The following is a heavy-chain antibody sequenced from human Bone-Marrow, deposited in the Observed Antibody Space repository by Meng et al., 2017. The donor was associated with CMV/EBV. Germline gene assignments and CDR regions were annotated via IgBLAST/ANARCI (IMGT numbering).Heavy chain of an antibody. D-gene: IGHD2/OR15-2a*01. CDR1: GYTFTGYY. Sequence: ASVKVSCKASGYTFTGYYMHWVRQAPGQGLEWMGWINPNSGGTNYAQKFQGRVTMTRDTSISTAYMELTGLRSEDTAMYYCARDQGGQVLYDDWGQGTLVTVSS. J-gene: IGHJ4*02. CDR3: ARDQGGQVLYDD. CDR2: INPNSGGT. V-gene: IGHV1-2*02.